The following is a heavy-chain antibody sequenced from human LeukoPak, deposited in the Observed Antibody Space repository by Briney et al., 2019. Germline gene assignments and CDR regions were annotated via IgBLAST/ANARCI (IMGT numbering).Heavy chain of an antibody. Sequence: SETLSLTCSVSGGSISDYYWNWMRQPPGKGLEWIGYIYYSGRTNYNPSLKSRVSISVDTSKNQFSLKLSSVTAADTAVYYCARNNSSVWYVYYYYYGMDVWGQGTTVTVSS. CDR1: GGSISDYY. CDR2: IYYSGRT. CDR3: ARNNSSVWYVYYYYYGMDV. D-gene: IGHD6-13*01. V-gene: IGHV4-59*12. J-gene: IGHJ6*02.